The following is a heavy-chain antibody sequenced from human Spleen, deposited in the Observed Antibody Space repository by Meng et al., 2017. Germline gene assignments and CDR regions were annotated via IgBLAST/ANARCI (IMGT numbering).Heavy chain of an antibody. J-gene: IGHJ4*02. CDR2: IIDRGST. CDR3: AGGPN. Sequence: VYGGSFSDYYWSWIRQPPGKGLEWIGEIIDRGSTNYNPSLKSRIAISVDTSKNQFSLKLSSVTAADTAVYYCAGGPNWGQGTLVTVSS. CDR1: GGSFSDYY. V-gene: IGHV4-34*01.